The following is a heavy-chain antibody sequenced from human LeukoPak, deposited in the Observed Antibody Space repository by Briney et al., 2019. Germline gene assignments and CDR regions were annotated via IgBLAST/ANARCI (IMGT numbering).Heavy chain of an antibody. CDR1: GFSFSTSGVG. CDR3: ARSPCYDILTGSRGTFDY. D-gene: IGHD3-9*01. Sequence: SGPTLVKPXQTLTLTCTFSGFSFSTSGVGVGWIRQPPGKALEWLAFIYWDEDKRYRPSLKSRLTITKDTSKNQVVLTMTNMDPVDTATYYCARSPCYDILTGSRGTFDYWGRGILVTVSS. J-gene: IGHJ4*02. CDR2: IYWDEDK. V-gene: IGHV2-5*02.